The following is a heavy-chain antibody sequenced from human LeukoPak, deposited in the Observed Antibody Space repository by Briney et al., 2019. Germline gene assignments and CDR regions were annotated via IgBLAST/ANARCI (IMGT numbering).Heavy chain of an antibody. J-gene: IGHJ4*02. Sequence: GGTLRLSCAASGFTFSSYAMSWVRQAPGKGLEWVSAISGSGGSTYYADSVKGRFTISRDNSKNTLYLQMNSLRAEDTAVYYCAKADGDYTGSLFDYWGQGTLVTVSS. CDR2: ISGSGGST. V-gene: IGHV3-23*01. D-gene: IGHD4-17*01. CDR3: AKADGDYTGSLFDY. CDR1: GFTFSSYA.